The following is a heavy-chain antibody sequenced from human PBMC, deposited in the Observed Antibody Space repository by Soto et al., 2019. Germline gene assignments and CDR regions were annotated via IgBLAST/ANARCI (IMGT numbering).Heavy chain of an antibody. V-gene: IGHV1-18*01. CDR2: ITTDKGKT. Sequence: QVPLVQSGPEVKKPGASVKVSCKTSGYTFTSFGISWVRQAPGQGLEWMGWITTDKGKTNYAQKFQGRVTMTTDTSTDPAYRGLRSRGSDDTAVYSCPTRSPEFDYWGPGTLVTVSS. CDR1: GYTFTSFG. J-gene: IGHJ4*02. CDR3: PTRSPEFDY.